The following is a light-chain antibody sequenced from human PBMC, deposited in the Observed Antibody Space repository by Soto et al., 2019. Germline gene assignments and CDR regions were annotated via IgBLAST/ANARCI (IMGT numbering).Light chain of an antibody. CDR2: ASS. J-gene: IGKJ1*01. CDR1: QGIGTY. V-gene: IGKV1-9*01. CDR3: QQVDSYPRT. Sequence: IHLTQSPSSLSARVGDRVPVTCRASQGIGTYLVWYQQKSGKAPTVLIYASSTLQTGVPSRFSGSGSGTDFSLTISSLHPEDVATYYCQQVDSYPRTFGQGTRV.